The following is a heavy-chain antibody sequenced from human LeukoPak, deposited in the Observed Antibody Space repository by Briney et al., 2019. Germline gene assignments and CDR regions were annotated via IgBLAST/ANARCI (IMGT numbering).Heavy chain of an antibody. CDR2: ISAYNGNT. CDR1: GYTFTTYG. J-gene: IGHJ4*02. V-gene: IGHV1-18*01. Sequence: ASVKVSCKASGYTFTTYGISWVRQAPGQGLEGRGWISAYNGNTNYAQKLQGRVTMTTDTSTSTAYMELRSLRSDDTAVYYCARDGTRYCSSTSCPLDYWGQGTLVTVSS. CDR3: ARDGTRYCSSTSCPLDY. D-gene: IGHD2-2*01.